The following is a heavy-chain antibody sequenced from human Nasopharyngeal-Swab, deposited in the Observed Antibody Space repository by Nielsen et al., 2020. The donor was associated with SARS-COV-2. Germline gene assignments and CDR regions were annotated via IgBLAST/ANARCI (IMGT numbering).Heavy chain of an antibody. CDR1: GGSISSGSYY. Sequence: SETLSLTCTVSGGSISSGSYYWSWIRQPAGKGLEWIGRIYTSGSTNYNPSLKCRVTISVDTSKNQFSLKLSSVTAADTAVYYCARDHAMIIDYWGQGTLVTVSS. CDR2: IYTSGST. V-gene: IGHV4-61*02. J-gene: IGHJ4*02. CDR3: ARDHAMIIDY. D-gene: IGHD3-22*01.